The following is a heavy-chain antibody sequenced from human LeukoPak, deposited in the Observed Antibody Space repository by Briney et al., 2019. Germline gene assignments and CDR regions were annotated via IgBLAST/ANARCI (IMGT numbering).Heavy chain of an antibody. CDR1: GFTFSNYG. J-gene: IGHJ4*02. D-gene: IGHD4-17*01. V-gene: IGHV3-30*04. CDR2: ISHDGNWQ. CDR3: ARDVTIGAAKYFDD. Sequence: PGGSLRLSCADSGFTFSNYGMHWVRQAPGKGLEWVAVISHDGNWQNYADSVKGRFTISRDDSKNTLYLQMSSLRADDTAIYYCARDVTIGAAKYFDDWGQGTPVTVSS.